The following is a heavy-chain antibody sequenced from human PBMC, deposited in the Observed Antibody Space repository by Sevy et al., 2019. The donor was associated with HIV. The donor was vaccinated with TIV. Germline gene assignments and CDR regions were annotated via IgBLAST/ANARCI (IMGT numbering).Heavy chain of an antibody. CDR3: AGRNDFAI. V-gene: IGHV4-59*08. J-gene: IGHJ3*02. CDR2: VYYIGGT. Sequence: SETLSLTCTVSGGSINSDHWNWIRQPPGKGLEWIGYVYYIGGTNYNPSLKNRVTISVDRTKNQFSLKLTSVTAADTAVYYCAGRNDFAIWGQGTMVTVSS. CDR1: GGSINSDH.